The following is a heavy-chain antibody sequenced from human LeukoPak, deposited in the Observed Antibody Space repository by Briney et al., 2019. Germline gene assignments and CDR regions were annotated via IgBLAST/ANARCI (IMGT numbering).Heavy chain of an antibody. Sequence: GGSLRLSCAASGFTLSSYSMNWVRQAPGKGLEWISYITSSSSTIHYADSVRGRFTISRDNAKNSLYLQMNSLRDEDTAVYYCTRALTALTYEGYWGQGTLVTVSS. CDR2: ITSSSSTI. CDR1: GFTLSSYS. D-gene: IGHD3-3*01. J-gene: IGHJ4*02. CDR3: TRALTALTYEGY. V-gene: IGHV3-48*02.